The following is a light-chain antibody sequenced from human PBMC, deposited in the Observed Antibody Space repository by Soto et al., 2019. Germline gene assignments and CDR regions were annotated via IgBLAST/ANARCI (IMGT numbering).Light chain of an antibody. J-gene: IGKJ3*01. CDR2: KAS. Sequence: DIQMTQSPSTLSASVGDRVTITCRASQSISSWLAWYQQKPAKAPKLLIYKASSLDSGVPSRFSGSGSGTEFTLTISSRQPDDFATYFYQHYNSYSSFTFGPGTKVDIK. CDR1: QSISSW. V-gene: IGKV1-5*03. CDR3: QHYNSYSSFT.